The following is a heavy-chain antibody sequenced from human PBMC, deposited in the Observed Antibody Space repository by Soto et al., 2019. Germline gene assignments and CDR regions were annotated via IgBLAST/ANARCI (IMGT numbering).Heavy chain of an antibody. D-gene: IGHD3-3*02. J-gene: IGHJ4*01. V-gene: IGHV5-51*01. CDR1: GYTFGSAW. CDR2: IKPGTPDI. Sequence: PGESLKISCKAVGYTFGSAWIGWVRQMPGKCLEWICIIKPGTPDIRYSPSVRGHVTISADEGLSTAYLKWYSLKASDTGMYSCARQIIHICDFWGQGTLVPASS. CDR3: ARQIIHICDF.